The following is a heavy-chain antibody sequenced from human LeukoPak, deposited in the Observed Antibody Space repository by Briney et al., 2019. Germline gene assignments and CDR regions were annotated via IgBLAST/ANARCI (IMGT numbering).Heavy chain of an antibody. Sequence: GLEWIGEINHSGSTNYNPSLKSRVTISVDTSKNQFSLKLSSVTAADTAVYYCARGLSAIVYWGQGTLVTVSS. V-gene: IGHV4-34*01. D-gene: IGHD2-15*01. J-gene: IGHJ4*02. CDR3: ARGLSAIVY. CDR2: INHSGST.